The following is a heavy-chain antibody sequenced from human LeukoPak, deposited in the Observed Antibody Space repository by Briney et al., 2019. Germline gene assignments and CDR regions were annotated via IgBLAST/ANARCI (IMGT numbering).Heavy chain of an antibody. CDR1: GFTFSSYW. D-gene: IGHD3-16*01. CDR2: IKQDESEK. J-gene: IGHJ4*02. Sequence: PGGSLRHSCAASGFTFSSYWMSWVRQAPGKGLEWVANIKQDESEKYYVESVKGRFTISRDNAKNSLSLQMNSLRVGDTAVYYCARDQGEEFDYWGQGTLVTVSS. V-gene: IGHV3-7*01. CDR3: ARDQGEEFDY.